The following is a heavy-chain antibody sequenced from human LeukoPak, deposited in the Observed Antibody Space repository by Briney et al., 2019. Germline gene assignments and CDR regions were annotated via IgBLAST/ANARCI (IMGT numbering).Heavy chain of an antibody. CDR3: ARGRDRSRAGDH. D-gene: IGHD5-24*01. CDR1: GGSCDDYY. CDR2: IHPSGIF. Sequence: PSETLSLTCAVYGGSCDDYYCSWLRQPPGKGLEWIGEIHPSGIFYYNSSLLSRVTISIDTSKSQFSLRLTSVTAADTAFYYCARGRDRSRAGDHWGQGSLVTVSS. V-gene: IGHV4-34*01. J-gene: IGHJ4*02.